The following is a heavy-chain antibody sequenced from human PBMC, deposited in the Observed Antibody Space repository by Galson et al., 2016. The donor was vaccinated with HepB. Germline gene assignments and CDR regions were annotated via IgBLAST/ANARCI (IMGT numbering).Heavy chain of an antibody. CDR3: ARDRRLGELWDF. D-gene: IGHD3-16*01. Sequence: SLRLSCAASGFAFSVYAMSWVRQAPGKGLEWVSAITGDGDTPYYVDSVKGRFTISRDKSKNTLYLQMNSLRAEDTATYYCARDRRLGELWDFWGRGILVTVSS. CDR2: ITGDGDTP. V-gene: IGHV3-23*01. J-gene: IGHJ4*02. CDR1: GFAFSVYA.